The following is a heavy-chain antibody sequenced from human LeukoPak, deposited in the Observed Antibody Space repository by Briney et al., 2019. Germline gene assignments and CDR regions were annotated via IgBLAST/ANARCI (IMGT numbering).Heavy chain of an antibody. CDR1: GFTFSSYG. J-gene: IGHJ4*02. Sequence: GGSLRLSCAASGFTFSSYGMHWVRQAPGKGLEWVAVIWYDGSNKYYADSVKGRFTISRDNSKNTLYLQMNSLRAEDTAVYYCAKDLENYDSSGYYFGPDYWGQGTLVTVSS. CDR3: AKDLENYDSSGYYFGPDY. V-gene: IGHV3-30*02. CDR2: IWYDGSNK. D-gene: IGHD3-22*01.